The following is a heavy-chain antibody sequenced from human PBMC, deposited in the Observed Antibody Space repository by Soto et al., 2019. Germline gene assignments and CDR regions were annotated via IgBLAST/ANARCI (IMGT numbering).Heavy chain of an antibody. V-gene: IGHV4-30-4*01. CDR2: IYDGGRT. CDR3: ARGPSGDKVDS. D-gene: IGHD7-27*01. J-gene: IGHJ4*02. CDR1: PLSTVHYW. Sequence: PLSTVHYWCSWIRQSPDMGLEWIGHIYDGGRTYNNPSLESRVTMSVDTSKSQLSLTLSSVSAADTAVYYCARGPSGDKVDSWGQGTLVTVSS.